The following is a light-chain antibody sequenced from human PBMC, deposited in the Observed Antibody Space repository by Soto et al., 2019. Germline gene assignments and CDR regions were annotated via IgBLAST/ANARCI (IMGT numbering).Light chain of an antibody. Sequence: QSVLTQPPSVSGAPGQTVTISCTGSRSNIGADYDDHWYQQVPGAAPKLLIYGNWNRPSGVPDRFSGSKSVASASLAITGLQAEDEADYYCQSYDVTLDAWVFGGGTKVTVL. CDR3: QSYDVTLDAWV. CDR2: GNW. J-gene: IGLJ3*02. V-gene: IGLV1-40*01. CDR1: RSNIGADYD.